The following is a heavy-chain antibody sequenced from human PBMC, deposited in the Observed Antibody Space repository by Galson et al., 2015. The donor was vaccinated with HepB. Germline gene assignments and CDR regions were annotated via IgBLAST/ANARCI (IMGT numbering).Heavy chain of an antibody. Sequence: SAKVSCKASGGTFSSYAISWVRQAPGQGLEWMGGIIPIFGTANYAQKFQGRVTITADESTSTAYMELSSLRSEDTAVYYCARSRMITFGGVITHYWYFDLWGRGTLVTVSS. CDR1: GGTFSSYA. J-gene: IGHJ2*01. V-gene: IGHV1-69*13. D-gene: IGHD3-16*02. CDR2: IIPIFGTA. CDR3: ARSRMITFGGVITHYWYFDL.